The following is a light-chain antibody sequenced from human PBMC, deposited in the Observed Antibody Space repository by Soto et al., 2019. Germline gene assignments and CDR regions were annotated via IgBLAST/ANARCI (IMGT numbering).Light chain of an antibody. J-gene: IGKJ2*01. CDR2: GAS. Sequence: DIQMTQSPSSLSASVGDRVTITCRASQSIASYLNWYQQKPGKAPNLLIYGASSLQSGVPSRFSGSGSGTDFTLTISSLQPEDFSTYYCQQSYSTLYTFGPGTKLEIK. V-gene: IGKV1-39*01. CDR3: QQSYSTLYT. CDR1: QSIASY.